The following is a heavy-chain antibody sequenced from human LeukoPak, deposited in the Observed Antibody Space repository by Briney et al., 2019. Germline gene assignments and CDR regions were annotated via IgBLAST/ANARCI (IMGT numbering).Heavy chain of an antibody. V-gene: IGHV3-48*03. D-gene: IGHD5-18*01. CDR3: ARGRGYSYGRNYYFDY. CDR1: GFTFSSYE. CDR2: ISSSGGTI. Sequence: GGSLRLSCAASGFTFSSYEMNWVRQAPGKGLEWVSYISSSGGTIYYADSVKGRFTISRDNAKNSLYLQMNSLRAEDTAVYYCARGRGYSYGRNYYFDYWGQGTLVTVSS. J-gene: IGHJ4*02.